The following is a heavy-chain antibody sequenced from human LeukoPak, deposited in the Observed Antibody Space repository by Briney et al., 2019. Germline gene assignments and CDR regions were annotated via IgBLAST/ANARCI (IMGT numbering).Heavy chain of an antibody. CDR1: GFTFSSYT. D-gene: IGHD5-18*01. V-gene: IGHV3-48*02. CDR2: VSASSNI. Sequence: GGSLRLSCAASGFTFSSYTMNWVRQAPGKGLQWVSTVSASSNIHYSESVKGRFTISRDNARNSLYLQMNSLRDEDTAVYYCVRDALHTAHFDYGGQGNLVTVSS. CDR3: VRDALHTAHFDY. J-gene: IGHJ4*02.